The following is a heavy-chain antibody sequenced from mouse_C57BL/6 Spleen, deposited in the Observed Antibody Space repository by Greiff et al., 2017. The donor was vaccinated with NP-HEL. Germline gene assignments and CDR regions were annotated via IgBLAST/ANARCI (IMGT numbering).Heavy chain of an antibody. CDR3: ARWYYGSSYYFDY. V-gene: IGHV1-22*01. CDR2: INPNNGGT. Sequence: QLQQSGPELVKPGASVKMSCKASGYTFTDYNMHWVKQSHGKSLEWIGYINPNNGGTSYNQKFKGKATLTVNKSSSTAYMELRSLTSEDSAVYYCARWYYGSSYYFDYWGQGTTLTVSS. D-gene: IGHD1-1*01. CDR1: GYTFTDYN. J-gene: IGHJ2*01.